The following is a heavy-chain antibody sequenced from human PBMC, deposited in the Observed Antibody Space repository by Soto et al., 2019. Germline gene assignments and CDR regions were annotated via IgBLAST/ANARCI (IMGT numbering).Heavy chain of an antibody. D-gene: IGHD3-22*01. Sequence: GGSLRLSCAASGFTFSSYSMNWVRPAPGQGLEWVSSISSLGSYRYYADSVKGRFTISRDNAKNSLYLQMNSLRAEDTAVYYCARGRDRSLYYYDSSGYPTLDYWGQGTLVTVS. CDR1: GFTFSSYS. CDR2: ISSLGSYR. J-gene: IGHJ4*02. CDR3: ARGRDRSLYYYDSSGYPTLDY. V-gene: IGHV3-21*01.